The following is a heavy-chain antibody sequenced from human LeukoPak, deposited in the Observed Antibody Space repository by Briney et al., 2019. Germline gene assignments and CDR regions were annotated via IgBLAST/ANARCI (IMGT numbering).Heavy chain of an antibody. J-gene: IGHJ5*02. Sequence: SSETLSLTCSVSGDSISSHYWSWIRQPPGKGLEWIGYIYYSGSTKYNPSLKSRVTISVDTSKNQFSLKLSSVTAADTAVYYCARGGTTVTPGLLWFDPWGQGTLVTVSS. V-gene: IGHV4-59*11. D-gene: IGHD4-17*01. CDR1: GDSISSHY. CDR3: ARGGTTVTPGLLWFDP. CDR2: IYYSGST.